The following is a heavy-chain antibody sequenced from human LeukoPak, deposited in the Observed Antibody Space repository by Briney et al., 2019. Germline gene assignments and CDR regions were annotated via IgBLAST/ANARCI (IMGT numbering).Heavy chain of an antibody. Sequence: PGGSLRLSCAASGFTFSIIAMSWVRQAPGKGLEWVSVISGDGDKTYYADSVRGRFTISRDNTKNSLFLQMNSLTTEDTAFYYCVKDIDTVGTNAFDIWGQGTMVTVSS. CDR1: GFTFSIIA. CDR2: ISGDGDKT. CDR3: VKDIDTVGTNAFDI. J-gene: IGHJ3*02. V-gene: IGHV3-43*02. D-gene: IGHD2-8*02.